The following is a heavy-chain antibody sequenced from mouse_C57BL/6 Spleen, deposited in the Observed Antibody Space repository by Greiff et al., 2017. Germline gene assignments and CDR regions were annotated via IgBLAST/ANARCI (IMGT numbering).Heavy chain of an antibody. CDR1: GFSFNTYA. Sequence: EVHLVESGGGLVQPKGSLKLSCAASGFSFNTYAMNWVRQAPGKGLEWVARIRSKSNNYATYYADSVKDRFTISRDDSESMLYLQMNNLKTEDTAMYYCVRHGAGGAMDYWGQGTSVTVSS. J-gene: IGHJ4*01. CDR3: VRHGAGGAMDY. CDR2: IRSKSNNYAT. D-gene: IGHD4-1*01. V-gene: IGHV10-1*01.